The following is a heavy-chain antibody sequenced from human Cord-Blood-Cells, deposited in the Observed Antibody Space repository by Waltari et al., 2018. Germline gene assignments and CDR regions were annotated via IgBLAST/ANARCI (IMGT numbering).Heavy chain of an antibody. CDR3: ARDYSTSCYDY. CDR1: GFTFSSYG. D-gene: IGHD2-2*01. Sequence: QVQLVESGGGVVQPGRSLRPSCAASGFTFSSYGMHWVRQAPGKGLEWVAVIWYDGSNKYYADSVKGRFTISRDNSKNTLYLQMNSLRAEDTAVYYCARDYSTSCYDYWGQGTLVTVSS. J-gene: IGHJ4*02. V-gene: IGHV3-33*01. CDR2: IWYDGSNK.